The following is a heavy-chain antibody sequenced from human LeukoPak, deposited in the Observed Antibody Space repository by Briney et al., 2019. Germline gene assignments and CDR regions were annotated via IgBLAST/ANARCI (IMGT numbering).Heavy chain of an antibody. Sequence: PSETLSLTCTVSGGSISSSSYYWAWIRQPPGKGLEWIGSIYYSGGTYSNPSLKSRVTISVDTSKNQFSLKLSSVTAADTAVYYCARHPPYSTSSPLPRWYFDYWGQGTLVTVSS. D-gene: IGHD6-13*01. J-gene: IGHJ4*02. CDR2: IYYSGGT. CDR3: ARHPPYSTSSPLPRWYFDY. CDR1: GGSISSSSYY. V-gene: IGHV4-39*01.